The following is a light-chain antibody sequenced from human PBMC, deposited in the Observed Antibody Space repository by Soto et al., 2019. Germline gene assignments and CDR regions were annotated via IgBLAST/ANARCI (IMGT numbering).Light chain of an antibody. CDR1: SSDVGGYNY. V-gene: IGLV2-14*01. CDR3: SSYTSSSPYV. Sequence: QSALTQPASVSGSPGQSITISCTGTSSDVGGYNYVSWYQQHPGKAPKLMIYEVSDRPSGVSNRFSGSKSGNTASLTISALQAEDEADYYCSSYTSSSPYVFGTGTKATVL. J-gene: IGLJ1*01. CDR2: EVS.